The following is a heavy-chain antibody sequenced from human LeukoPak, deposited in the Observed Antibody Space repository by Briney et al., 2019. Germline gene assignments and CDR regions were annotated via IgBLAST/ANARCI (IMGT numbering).Heavy chain of an antibody. CDR1: GFTFSNYN. D-gene: IGHD5-18*01. Sequence: PGGSLRLSCAAAGFTFSNYNMIWVRQAPGKGLESVSYISSSGSIKHYADSVRGRFTISRDNDKKSLYLQMNSLRAEDTAVYYCARVWDGYSGEDYWGQGTLVTVSS. CDR2: ISSSGSIK. CDR3: ARVWDGYSGEDY. V-gene: IGHV3-48*01. J-gene: IGHJ4*02.